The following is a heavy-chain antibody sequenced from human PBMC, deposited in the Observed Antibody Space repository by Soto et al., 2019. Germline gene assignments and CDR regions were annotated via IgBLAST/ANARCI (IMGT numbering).Heavy chain of an antibody. D-gene: IGHD6-6*01. Sequence: ASVKVSCKASGGTFSSYAISWVRQAPGQGLEWMGGIIPIFGTANYAQKFQGRVTISADESTSTAYMALSSLRSEDTAVYYCAVCLGLYSSWSLGGYYYYGMDVWGQGTTVTVSS. CDR2: IIPIFGTA. V-gene: IGHV1-69*13. J-gene: IGHJ6*02. CDR1: GGTFSSYA. CDR3: AVCLGLYSSWSLGGYYYYGMDV.